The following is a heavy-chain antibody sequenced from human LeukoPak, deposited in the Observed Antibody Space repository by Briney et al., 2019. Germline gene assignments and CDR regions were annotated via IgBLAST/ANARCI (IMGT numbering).Heavy chain of an antibody. D-gene: IGHD2-2*01. J-gene: IGHJ4*02. CDR1: GFTFSSYG. V-gene: IGHV3-33*01. Sequence: PGGSLRLSCAASGFTFSSYGMHWVRQAPGKGLEWVAVIWYDGSNKYYADSVKGRFTISRDNSKNTLYLQMNSLRAEDTAVYYCAGSVVVPAAPIDSWGQGTLVTVSS. CDR3: AGSVVVPAAPIDS. CDR2: IWYDGSNK.